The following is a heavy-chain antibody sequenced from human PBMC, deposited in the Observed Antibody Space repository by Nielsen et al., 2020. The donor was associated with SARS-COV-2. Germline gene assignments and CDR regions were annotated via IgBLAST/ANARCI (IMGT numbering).Heavy chain of an antibody. D-gene: IGHD3-16*01. V-gene: IGHV3-30*18. J-gene: IGHJ6*02. Sequence: GGSLRLSCAASGFTFNNYGFSWVRQAPGKGLEWVASISYEGSKKYYGDSLTDRFTVSRDTSKNTVYLQMSSLSVEDTAVYYCAKRRAVFMLTFGGEGAMDVWGQGTTVSVSS. CDR2: ISYEGSKK. CDR1: GFTFNNYG. CDR3: AKRRAVFMLTFGGEGAMDV.